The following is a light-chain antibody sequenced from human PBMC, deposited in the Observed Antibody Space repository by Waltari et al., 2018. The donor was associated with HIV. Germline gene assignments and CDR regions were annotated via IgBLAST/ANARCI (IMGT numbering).Light chain of an antibody. J-gene: IGLJ1*01. CDR3: CSYAGSYTFYV. V-gene: IGLV2-11*01. Sequence: QSALTQPRSVSGSPGQSVTISSTGTSSDVGAYNYVSWYQQHPGRAPKLMIYDVSQRPSRVPDRFSGSKSGNTASLTISGLQAEDEADYYCCSYAGSYTFYVFGTGTKVTVL. CDR2: DVS. CDR1: SSDVGAYNY.